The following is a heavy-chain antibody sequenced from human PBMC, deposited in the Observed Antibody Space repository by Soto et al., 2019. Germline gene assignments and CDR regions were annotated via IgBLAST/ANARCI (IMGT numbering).Heavy chain of an antibody. CDR2: ISPHGSNK. J-gene: IGHJ6*02. V-gene: IGHV3-30*18. D-gene: IGHD2-21*01. Sequence: EGPWRLSRTSSGFTFGCNGKPGVRQATAKGLELVAVISPHGSNKYYADSVKGRLTLSRDNSKNTLYLQMNSLRAEDTAVYYCAKVGSYLYGMDVWGQGTTVTVSS. CDR1: GFTFGCNG. CDR3: AKVGSYLYGMDV.